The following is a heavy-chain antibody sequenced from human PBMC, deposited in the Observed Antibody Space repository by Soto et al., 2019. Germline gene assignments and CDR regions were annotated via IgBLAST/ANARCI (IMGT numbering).Heavy chain of an antibody. CDR3: AKAMGPFVLSPSGYFDY. V-gene: IGHV4-31*03. J-gene: IGHJ4*02. Sequence: SETLSLTCTVSGGSISSGGYYWSWIRQHPGKGLEWIGYIYYSGSTYYNPSLKSRVTISVDTSKNQFSLKLSSVTAEDTAIYYCAKAMGPFVLSPSGYFDYWGQGTLVTVSS. CDR1: GGSISSGGYY. D-gene: IGHD1-26*01. CDR2: IYYSGST.